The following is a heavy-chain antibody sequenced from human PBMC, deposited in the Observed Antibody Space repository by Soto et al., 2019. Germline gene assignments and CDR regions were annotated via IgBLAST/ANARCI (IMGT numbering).Heavy chain of an antibody. V-gene: IGHV4-39*01. Sequence: KTSETLSLTCTVSGGSISSSSITYYWGWIRQPPGKGPEWIGGIHSSGSAYYNPSLKSRVTVSIDVSKNEFSLKLSSVTAAGTAVYYCARRPRAVAGMDNWFDPWGQGILVTVSS. J-gene: IGHJ5*02. CDR2: IHSSGSA. CDR1: GGSISSSSITYY. D-gene: IGHD6-19*01. CDR3: ARRPRAVAGMDNWFDP.